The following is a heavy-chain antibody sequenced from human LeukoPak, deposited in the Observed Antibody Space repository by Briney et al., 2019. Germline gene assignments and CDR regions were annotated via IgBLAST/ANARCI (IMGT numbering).Heavy chain of an antibody. V-gene: IGHV1-2*02. Sequence: GASVKVSCKASGYTFTGYYMHWVRQTPGQGLEWMGLINPNNGGTNYAQKFQGRVPMTRDTSFSTAYMELNRLRSYDTAVYYCARDRSGDFDYWGQGTLVTVSS. CDR3: ARDRSGDFDY. CDR2: INPNNGGT. D-gene: IGHD7-27*01. CDR1: GYTFTGYY. J-gene: IGHJ4*02.